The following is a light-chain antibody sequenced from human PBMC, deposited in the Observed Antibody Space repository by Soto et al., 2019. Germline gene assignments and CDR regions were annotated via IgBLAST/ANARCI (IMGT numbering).Light chain of an antibody. Sequence: QSVLTQPASVSRSPGRSITSSCTGTNSNVGGYNYVSWYQQHPGKAPKLIIFDVNNRPSGISSRFSGSKSGNTASLTISGLQAEDEADYYCCSYTRSTTYVFGTGTKVTVL. CDR2: DVN. V-gene: IGLV2-14*03. J-gene: IGLJ1*01. CDR1: NSNVGGYNY. CDR3: CSYTRSTTYV.